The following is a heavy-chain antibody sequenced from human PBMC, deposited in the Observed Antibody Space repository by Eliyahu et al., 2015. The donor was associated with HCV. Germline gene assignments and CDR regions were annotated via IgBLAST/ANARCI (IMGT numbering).Heavy chain of an antibody. CDR2: IHYSGST. Sequence: QVQLQESGPGLVKPSETLSLTCTVPGGSIXTYYWSWIRQPPGKGLEWIGYIHYSGSTNNNPXLKSRVTISVDTSKXQFSLNLTSVTAADTAVYYCASGGGGIAVAGTGGWFDPWGQGTLVTVSS. CDR1: GGSIXTYY. CDR3: ASGGGGIAVAGTGGWFDP. D-gene: IGHD6-19*01. V-gene: IGHV4-59*01. J-gene: IGHJ5*02.